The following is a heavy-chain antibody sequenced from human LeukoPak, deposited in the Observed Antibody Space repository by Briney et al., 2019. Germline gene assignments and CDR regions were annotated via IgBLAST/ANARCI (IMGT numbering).Heavy chain of an antibody. J-gene: IGHJ4*02. Sequence: GGSLRLSCAASGFTLSSYSMHWVRQAPGKGLEFVSAISRNGRNTYYANSVKGRFTISRDISKNTLYLQMNSLRAEDTAVYYCSRDRHCIGSTCYGLWGQGTRVTVSS. D-gene: IGHD2-2*01. CDR1: GFTLSSYS. CDR3: SRDRHCIGSTCYGL. V-gene: IGHV3-64*01. CDR2: ISRNGRNT.